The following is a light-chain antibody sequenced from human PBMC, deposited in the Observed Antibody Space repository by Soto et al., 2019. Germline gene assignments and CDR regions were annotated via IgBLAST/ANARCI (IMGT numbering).Light chain of an antibody. V-gene: IGLV2-14*01. CDR2: EVS. CDR1: SSDVGGYDY. Sequence: QSALTQPASVSGSPGQSITISCTGTSSDVGGYDYVSWYQQHPGKAPKLMIYEVSNRPSGVSNRFSGSKSGNTASLTISGLQAEDEADYCCQSYDSSLSGAVFGGGTQLTVL. J-gene: IGLJ7*01. CDR3: QSYDSSLSGAV.